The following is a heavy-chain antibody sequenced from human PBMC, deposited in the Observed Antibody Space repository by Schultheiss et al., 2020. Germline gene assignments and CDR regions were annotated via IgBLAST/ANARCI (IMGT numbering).Heavy chain of an antibody. CDR3: ARQYDFWSGSAHADY. CDR1: GYSFTSYW. Sequence: GSLRLSCKTSGYSFTSYWIGWVRQMPGKGLEWMGIIYPGDSDTRYSPSFQGQVTISADKSISTAYLQWSSLKASDTAMYYCARQYDFWSGSAHADYWGQGTLVTVSS. J-gene: IGHJ4*02. V-gene: IGHV5-51*01. D-gene: IGHD3-3*01. CDR2: IYPGDSDT.